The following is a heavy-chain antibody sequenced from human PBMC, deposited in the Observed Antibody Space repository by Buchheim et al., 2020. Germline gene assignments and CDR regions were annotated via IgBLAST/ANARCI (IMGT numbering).Heavy chain of an antibody. CDR2: INHSGST. CDR1: GGSFSGYY. V-gene: IGHV4-34*01. Sequence: QVQLQQWGAGLLKPSETLSLTCAVYGGSFSGYYWSWIRQPPGKGLEWIGEINHSGSTNYNPSLKSRVTISVDTSKTQFSLKLSSVTAADTAVYYCARGHIRWLLLRLGWFDPWGQGTL. J-gene: IGHJ5*02. D-gene: IGHD3-22*01. CDR3: ARGHIRWLLLRLGWFDP.